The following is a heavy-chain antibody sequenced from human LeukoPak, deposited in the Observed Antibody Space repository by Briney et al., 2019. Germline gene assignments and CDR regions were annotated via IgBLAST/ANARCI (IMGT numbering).Heavy chain of an antibody. CDR2: IYSGGST. CDR3: ARGGPAAGRFDY. D-gene: IGHD6-13*01. CDR1: GFTVSSNY. J-gene: IGHJ4*02. V-gene: IGHV3-66*01. Sequence: GGSLRLSCAASGFTVSSNYTSWVRQAPGKGLEWVAVIYSGGSTYYADSVKGRFTISRDNSKNTLYLQMNSLRAEDTAVYYCARGGPAAGRFDYWGQGTLVTVSS.